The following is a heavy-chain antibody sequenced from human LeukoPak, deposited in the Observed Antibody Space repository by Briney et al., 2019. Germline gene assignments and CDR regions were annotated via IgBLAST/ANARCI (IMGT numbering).Heavy chain of an antibody. CDR1: GYTFTGFY. J-gene: IGHJ4*02. V-gene: IGHV1-2*02. CDR2: INPNSGGT. CDR3: ARAAYGDYFDY. D-gene: IGHD4-17*01. Sequence: ASVKVSCKASGYTFTGFYMHWVRQAPGQTLEWMGWINPNSGGTNYAQKFQGRVTMTRDTSISTAYMELSRLRSDDTAVYYCARAAYGDYFDYWGQGTLVTVSS.